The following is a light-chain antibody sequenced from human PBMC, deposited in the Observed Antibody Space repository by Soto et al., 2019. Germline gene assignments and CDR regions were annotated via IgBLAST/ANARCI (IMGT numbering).Light chain of an antibody. CDR2: GAS. CDR3: QQYNNWPRT. Sequence: EIVMTQSPGTLSVSPGERATLSCRASQSVSGNLAWYQPKPGQAPRLLIYGASTRATGIPARFSGSGSGTEFTLTISSLQSEDFAVYYCQQYNNWPRTFGQGTKVEIK. J-gene: IGKJ1*01. CDR1: QSVSGN. V-gene: IGKV3-15*01.